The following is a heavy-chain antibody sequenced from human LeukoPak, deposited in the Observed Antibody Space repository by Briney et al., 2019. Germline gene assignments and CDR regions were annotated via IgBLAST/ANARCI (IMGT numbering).Heavy chain of an antibody. CDR3: ARGVPYDA. CDR2: ISADDGRI. CDR1: GFTFSDYA. V-gene: IGHV3-23*01. D-gene: IGHD3-3*01. Sequence: GGSLRLSCAASGFTFSDYAMSSVPQAPGKGMKWGSSISADDGRIYYADSVKGRFTISRDNSMDTVFLEVNSLRDDDTAFYYCARGVPYDAWGQGSLVTVSS. J-gene: IGHJ5*02.